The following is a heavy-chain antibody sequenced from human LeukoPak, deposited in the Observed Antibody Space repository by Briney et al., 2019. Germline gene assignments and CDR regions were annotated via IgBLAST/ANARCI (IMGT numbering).Heavy chain of an antibody. V-gene: IGHV1-18*01. Sequence: ASVKVSCKASGYTFTSYGVSWVRQAPGQGLEWMGWISAYNGNTNYAQKLQGRVTMTTDTSTSTAYMELRSLRSDDTAVYYCARDPAPYSSGWYGQYWGQGTLVTVSS. CDR1: GYTFTSYG. CDR2: ISAYNGNT. D-gene: IGHD6-19*01. J-gene: IGHJ4*02. CDR3: ARDPAPYSSGWYGQY.